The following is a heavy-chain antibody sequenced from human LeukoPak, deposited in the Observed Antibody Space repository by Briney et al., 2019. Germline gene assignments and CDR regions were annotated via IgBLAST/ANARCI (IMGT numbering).Heavy chain of an antibody. Sequence: GGSLRLSCSASGFSFRSYPMHWVRQAPGKGLEYVSRISSDGGTTYYTDSVKGRFTISRDNSKNRLYLQMSGLRLEDTAVYYCVTGGYCTSTNCYTLLDYWGQGTLVTVSS. V-gene: IGHV3-64D*06. CDR1: GFSFRSYP. J-gene: IGHJ4*02. CDR3: VTGGYCTSTNCYTLLDY. D-gene: IGHD2-2*02. CDR2: ISSDGGTT.